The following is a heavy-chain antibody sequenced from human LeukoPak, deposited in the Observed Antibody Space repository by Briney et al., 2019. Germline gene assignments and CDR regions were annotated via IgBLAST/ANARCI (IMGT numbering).Heavy chain of an antibody. CDR3: ASSTRGVHEYSYGGYFDY. J-gene: IGHJ4*02. CDR1: GGTFSSYA. D-gene: IGHD5-18*01. Sequence: SVKCSCKPSGGTFSSYAISWVRQTPGQGLAWMARIITILGIANYAQKFQGRVTITADKSTSPAYMELSSLRSEDTAVYYCASSTRGVHEYSYGGYFDYWGQGTLVTVSS. CDR2: IITILGIA. V-gene: IGHV1-69*04.